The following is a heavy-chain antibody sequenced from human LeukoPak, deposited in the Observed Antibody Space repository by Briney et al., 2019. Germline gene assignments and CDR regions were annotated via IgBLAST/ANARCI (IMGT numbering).Heavy chain of an antibody. CDR1: GYSISSGYY. CDR2: IYHSGST. Sequence: SETLSLTCAVSGYSISSGYYWGWIRQPPGKGLEWIGSIYHSGSTYYNPSLKSRVTISVDTSKNQFSLKLSSVTAADTAVYYCARRLVREDAFYIWGQGTMVTVSS. J-gene: IGHJ3*02. CDR3: ARRLVREDAFYI. D-gene: IGHD3-10*01. V-gene: IGHV4-38-2*01.